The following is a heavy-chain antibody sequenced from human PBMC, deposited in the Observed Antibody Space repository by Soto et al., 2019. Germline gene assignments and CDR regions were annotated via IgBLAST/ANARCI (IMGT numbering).Heavy chain of an antibody. CDR3: ARHHDKGDDRFAFDY. CDR2: IYCSAST. J-gene: IGHJ4*02. D-gene: IGHD3-3*01. V-gene: IGHV4-31*02. Sequence: GKGLEWIGYIYCSASTYYNPSLKSRVTISVDTSKNQFSLKLTSVTAADTAVYCCARHHDKGDDRFAFDYWVQGTLVTVSS.